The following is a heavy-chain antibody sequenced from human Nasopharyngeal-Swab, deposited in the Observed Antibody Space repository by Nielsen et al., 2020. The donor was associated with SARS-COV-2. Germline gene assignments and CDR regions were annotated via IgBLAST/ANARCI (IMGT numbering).Heavy chain of an antibody. CDR1: GFIFSASA. Sequence: GESLKISCAASGFIFSASAIHWVRQASGKGLEWVGRIGDKDHNYATTYGASVQGRFTISRDDSKNTAFLQMDSLKTEDTALYYYTTDFYFDYWGQGTLVTVSS. CDR2: IGDKDHNYAT. CDR3: TTDFYFDY. V-gene: IGHV3-73*01. J-gene: IGHJ4*02.